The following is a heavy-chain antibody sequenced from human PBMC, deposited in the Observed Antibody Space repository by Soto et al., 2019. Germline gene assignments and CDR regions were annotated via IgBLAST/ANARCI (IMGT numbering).Heavy chain of an antibody. CDR3: ARSYYGSGSYYQTPFWFDP. J-gene: IGHJ5*02. CDR2: IYYSGST. Sequence: SETLSLTCTVSGGSISSYYWSWIRQPPGKGLEWIGYIYYSGSTNYNPSLKSRVTISVDTSKNQFSLKLSSVTAADTAVYYRARSYYGSGSYYQTPFWFDPWGQGTLVTVSS. D-gene: IGHD3-10*01. CDR1: GGSISSYY. V-gene: IGHV4-59*01.